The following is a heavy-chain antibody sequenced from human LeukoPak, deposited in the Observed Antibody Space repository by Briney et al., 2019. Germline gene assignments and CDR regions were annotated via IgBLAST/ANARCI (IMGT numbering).Heavy chain of an antibody. D-gene: IGHD6-19*01. CDR1: GFTFSDYY. V-gene: IGHV3-11*04. Sequence: GGSLRLSCAASGFTFSDYYMSWIRQAPGKGLEWVSYISSSGSTIYYADSVKGRFTISRDNAKNSLYLQMNSLRAEDTAVYYCAKVSKAVAGTWYYYYYMDVWGKGTTVTISS. CDR2: ISSSGSTI. J-gene: IGHJ6*03. CDR3: AKVSKAVAGTWYYYYYMDV.